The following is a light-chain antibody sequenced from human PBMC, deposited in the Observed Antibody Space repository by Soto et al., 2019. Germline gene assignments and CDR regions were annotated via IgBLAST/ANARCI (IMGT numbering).Light chain of an antibody. V-gene: IGKV1-39*01. CDR1: QSITNY. J-gene: IGKJ2*01. CDR2: GAS. CDR3: HQRYNSPHT. Sequence: EIQMTQSPYSLSASVGDRVTISCRTGQSITNYLNWYQQKPGKAPKLLIYGASTLQSGVPARFSGSGSGTNDTLPIISRQPAEYATDFCHQRYNSPHTFGQGTKLDIK.